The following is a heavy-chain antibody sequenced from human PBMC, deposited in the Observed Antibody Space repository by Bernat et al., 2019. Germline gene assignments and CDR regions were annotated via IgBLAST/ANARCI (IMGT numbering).Heavy chain of an antibody. J-gene: IGHJ4*02. CDR3: ASVYYYGSGREYYFDY. V-gene: IGHV4-34*01. CDR2: INHSGST. D-gene: IGHD3-10*01. CDR1: GGSFSGYY. Sequence: QVQLQQWGAGLLKPSETLSLTCAVYGGSFSGYYWSWIRQPPGKGLEWIGEINHSGSTNYYPSLKSRVTISVDTSKNQFSLKLSSVTAADTAVYYCASVYYYGSGREYYFDYWGQGTLVTVSS.